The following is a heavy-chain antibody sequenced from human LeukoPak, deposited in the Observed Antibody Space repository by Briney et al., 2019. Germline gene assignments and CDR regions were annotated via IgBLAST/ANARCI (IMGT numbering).Heavy chain of an antibody. V-gene: IGHV3-74*01. J-gene: IGHJ4*02. CDR2: INSDGSST. Sequence: GGSLRLSCAASGFTFSSYWMHWVRQAPGRGLVWVSRINSDGSSTSYADSVKGRFTISRDNAKNTLYLQMNSLRAEDTAVYYCARDRVSSDYGGISGIGYWGQGNLVTVSS. CDR1: GFTFSSYW. CDR3: ARDRVSSDYGGISGIGY. D-gene: IGHD4-23*01.